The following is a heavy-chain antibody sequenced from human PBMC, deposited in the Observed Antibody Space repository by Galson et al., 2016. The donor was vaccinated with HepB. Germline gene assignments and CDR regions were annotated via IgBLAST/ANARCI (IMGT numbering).Heavy chain of an antibody. D-gene: IGHD2-2*01. J-gene: IGHJ4*02. CDR1: GDSISSGAYF. CDR3: AREITNCNGTNFYGSFGY. Sequence: TLSLTCAVYGDSISSGAYFWTWLRQLPGKGPEWLGYIHNGGNSYYNPSLKSRLSISLDTSKNVISLKLTSMTAADTAVYYCAREITNCNGTNFYGSFGYCGQGTRVTVSS. CDR2: IHNGGNS. V-gene: IGHV4-31*11.